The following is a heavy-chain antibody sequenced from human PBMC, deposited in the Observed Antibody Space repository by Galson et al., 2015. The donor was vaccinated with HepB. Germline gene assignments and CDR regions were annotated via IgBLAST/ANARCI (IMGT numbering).Heavy chain of an antibody. V-gene: IGHV3-53*01. Sequence: LRLSCAVSGFTVSKNYMRWVRQAPGKGLEWVSVIYSGDTTYYVDSVEGRFTISRDNSKNMLYLQMNSLGVEDTAVYYCATGGGTYLAGWGQGTLVTVSS. D-gene: IGHD1-7*01. J-gene: IGHJ4*02. CDR1: GFTVSKNY. CDR3: ATGGGTYLAG. CDR2: IYSGDTT.